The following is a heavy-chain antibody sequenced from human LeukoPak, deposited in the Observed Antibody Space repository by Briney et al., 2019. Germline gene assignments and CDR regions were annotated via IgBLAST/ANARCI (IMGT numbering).Heavy chain of an antibody. CDR2: IYYSGST. J-gene: IGHJ4*02. D-gene: IGHD6-19*01. CDR1: GGSISSYY. CDR3: AKDRGAVAGRVCDH. Sequence: SETLSLTCTVSGGSISSYYWSWIRQPPVKGLEWIGYIYYSGSTNYNPSLKSRVTISVDTSKNQFSLKLSSVTAADTAVYYCAKDRGAVAGRVCDHWGQGTLVTVSS. V-gene: IGHV4-59*12.